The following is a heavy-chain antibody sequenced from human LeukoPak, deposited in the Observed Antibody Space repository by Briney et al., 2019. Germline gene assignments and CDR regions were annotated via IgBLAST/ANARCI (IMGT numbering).Heavy chain of an antibody. CDR1: GGSFSSGAYY. CDR3: ARIRGYSYGFEDY. D-gene: IGHD5-18*01. CDR2: IYYSGST. Sequence: PSETLSLTCTVSGGSFSSGAYYWSWIRQHPGKGLEWIGYIYYSGSTYYNPSLKSRVTISVDTSKNQFSLKLSSVTAADTAVYYCARIRGYSYGFEDYWGQGTLVTVSS. J-gene: IGHJ4*02. V-gene: IGHV4-31*03.